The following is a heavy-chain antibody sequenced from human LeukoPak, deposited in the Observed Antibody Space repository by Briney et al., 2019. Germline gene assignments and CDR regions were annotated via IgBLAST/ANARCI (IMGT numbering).Heavy chain of an antibody. J-gene: IGHJ3*02. CDR3: ARTRTPRGNDAFDI. CDR1: GGSFSGSSYY. D-gene: IGHD3-10*01. Sequence: SETLSLTCTVSGGSFSGSSYYWGWIRQPPGKGLEWIGSIYYSGSTYYNPSLKSRVTISVDTSKNQFSLKLSSVTAADTAVYYCARTRTPRGNDAFDIWGQGTMVTVSS. CDR2: IYYSGST. V-gene: IGHV4-39*07.